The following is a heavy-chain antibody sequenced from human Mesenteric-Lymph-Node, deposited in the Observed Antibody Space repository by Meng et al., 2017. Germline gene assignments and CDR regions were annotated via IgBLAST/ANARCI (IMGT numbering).Heavy chain of an antibody. J-gene: IGHJ4*02. Sequence: ASVKVSCKASGYTFTGYYMHWVRQAPGQGLEWMGWINPNSGGTNYAQKFQGRVTMTRDTSISTAYMELSRLRSDDTAVYYCARVRGSHILGRTLGPYFDYWGQGTLVTVSS. CDR3: ARVRGSHILGRTLGPYFDY. CDR2: INPNSGGT. D-gene: IGHD3-16*01. V-gene: IGHV1-2*02. CDR1: GYTFTGYY.